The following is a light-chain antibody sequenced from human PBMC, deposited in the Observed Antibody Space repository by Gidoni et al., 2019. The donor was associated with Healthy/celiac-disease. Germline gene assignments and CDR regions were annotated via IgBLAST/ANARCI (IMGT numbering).Light chain of an antibody. J-gene: IGKJ1*01. CDR1: QSVSSN. CDR3: QQYNNWPTWT. Sequence: EIVMTQSPATLSVSPGERATRSCRASQSVSSNLAWYQQKPGQAPRLLIYGASTRATGIPARFSGSGSGTEFTLTISSLQSEDFAVYYCQQYNNWPTWTFGQXTKVEIK. CDR2: GAS. V-gene: IGKV3-15*01.